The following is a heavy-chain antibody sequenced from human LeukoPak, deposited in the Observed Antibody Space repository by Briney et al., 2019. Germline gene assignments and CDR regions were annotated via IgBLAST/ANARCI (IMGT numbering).Heavy chain of an antibody. Sequence: SETLSLTCTVSGGSISSSSSYYWSWTRQPPGKGLEWIGYIYYSGSTNYNPSLKSRVTISVDTSKNQFSLELGSVTAADTAVYYCARDLDYVWGSYRSPYAFDIWGQGTMVTVSS. V-gene: IGHV4-61*01. CDR1: GGSISSSSSYY. CDR3: ARDLDYVWGSYRSPYAFDI. CDR2: IYYSGST. D-gene: IGHD3-16*02. J-gene: IGHJ3*02.